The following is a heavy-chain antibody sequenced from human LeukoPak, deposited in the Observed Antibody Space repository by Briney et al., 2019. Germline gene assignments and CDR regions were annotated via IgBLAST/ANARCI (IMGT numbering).Heavy chain of an antibody. J-gene: IGHJ4*02. CDR1: GYTFTSYG. CDR3: ARELANYDYVWGSYRYFSPFDY. D-gene: IGHD3-16*02. Sequence: ASVKVSCKASGYTFTSYGISWVRQAPGQGLEWMGWISAYNGNTNYAQKLQGRVTMTTDTSTSTAYMELRSLRSDDTAVYYCARELANYDYVWGSYRYFSPFDYWGQGTLVTVSS. V-gene: IGHV1-18*01. CDR2: ISAYNGNT.